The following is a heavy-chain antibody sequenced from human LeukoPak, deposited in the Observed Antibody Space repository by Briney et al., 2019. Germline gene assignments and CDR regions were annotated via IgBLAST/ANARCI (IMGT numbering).Heavy chain of an antibody. D-gene: IGHD3-10*01. Sequence: GSLRLSCAASGFTFSSYWMSWVRQAPGKGLEWIGEINHSGSTNYNPSLKSRVTISVDTSKNQFSLKLSSVTAADTAVYYCARVITEGSMVRGDQRADYWGQGTLVTVSS. CDR2: INHSGST. J-gene: IGHJ4*02. CDR3: ARVITEGSMVRGDQRADY. CDR1: GFTFSSYW. V-gene: IGHV4-34*01.